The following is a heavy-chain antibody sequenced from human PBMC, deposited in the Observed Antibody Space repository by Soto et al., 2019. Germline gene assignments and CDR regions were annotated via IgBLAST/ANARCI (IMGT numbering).Heavy chain of an antibody. CDR2: INHSGST. D-gene: IGHD3-3*01. CDR3: ARDQSSDF. Sequence: PSETLSLTCAVYGGSFSGYYWSWIRQPPGKGLEWIGEINHSGSTNYNPSLKSRVTISVDTSKNQFSLKLSSVTAADTAVYYCARDQSSDFWGQGTLVTVSS. J-gene: IGHJ4*02. CDR1: GGSFSGYY. V-gene: IGHV4-34*01.